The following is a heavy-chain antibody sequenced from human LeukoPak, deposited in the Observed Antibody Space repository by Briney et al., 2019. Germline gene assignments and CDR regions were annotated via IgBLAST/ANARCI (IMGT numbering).Heavy chain of an antibody. J-gene: IGHJ5*02. V-gene: IGHV3-74*03. CDR3: SRGKSAGLVNWFDP. CDR2: INTDGSTT. Sequence: GGSLRLSCAASGFTFSSYWMHWVRQAPGKGLVWVSRINTDGSTTACADSVKGRFTISRDNAKNTLYLEMNSLRAEDTAIYYCSRGKSAGLVNWFDPWGQGTLVTVSS. D-gene: IGHD2-8*02. CDR1: GFTFSSYW.